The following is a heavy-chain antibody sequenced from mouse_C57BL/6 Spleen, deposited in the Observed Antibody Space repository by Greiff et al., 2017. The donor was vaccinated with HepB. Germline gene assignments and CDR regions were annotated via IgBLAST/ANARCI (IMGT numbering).Heavy chain of an antibody. V-gene: IGHV1-50*01. Sequence: VQLQQSGAELVKPGASVKLSCKASGYTFTSYWMQWVKQRPGQGLEWIGEIDPSDSYTNYNQKFKGKATLTVDTSSSTAYMQLSSLTSEDSAVYYCASRSYGYFDVWGTGTTVTVSS. CDR1: GYTFTSYW. J-gene: IGHJ1*03. CDR2: IDPSDSYT. CDR3: ASRSYGYFDV.